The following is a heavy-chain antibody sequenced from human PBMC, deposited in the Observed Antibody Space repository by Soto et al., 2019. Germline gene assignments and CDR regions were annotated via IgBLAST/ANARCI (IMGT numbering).Heavy chain of an antibody. CDR2: INTYNGNR. V-gene: IGHV1-18*01. D-gene: IGHD3-22*01. Sequence: QVQLVQSGAELRKPGASVKVSCKASGYSFSSYGINWVRQAPRQGLEWMGWINTYNGNRNYAQKFEDRVTMTTATSTNTVYMELRSLKSDDTAIYYCARDRLRGYDSSGFYSWGQGTLVTVSS. J-gene: IGHJ4*02. CDR3: ARDRLRGYDSSGFYS. CDR1: GYSFSSYG.